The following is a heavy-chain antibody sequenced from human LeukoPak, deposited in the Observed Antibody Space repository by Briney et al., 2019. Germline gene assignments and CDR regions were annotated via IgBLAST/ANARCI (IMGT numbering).Heavy chain of an antibody. Sequence: PGGSLRLSCAASGFTFSSYWMSWVRQAPGKGLEWAANIKQDGSEKYYVDSVKGRFTISRDNAKNSLYLQMNSLRAEDTAVYYCARDTELRFLEWLFSFDYWGQGTLVTVSS. CDR2: IKQDGSEK. D-gene: IGHD3-3*01. V-gene: IGHV3-7*01. J-gene: IGHJ4*02. CDR1: GFTFSSYW. CDR3: ARDTELRFLEWLFSFDY.